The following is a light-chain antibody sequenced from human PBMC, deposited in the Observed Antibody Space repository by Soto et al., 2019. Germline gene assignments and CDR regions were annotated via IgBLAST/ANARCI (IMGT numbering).Light chain of an antibody. CDR3: QQSYSNPRT. J-gene: IGKJ1*01. Sequence: DIEMNQAPSTLSASVGDRVTITCRASQSVRTWLAWYQQKTGKAPKLLIYKASSLQSGFPSRFSGSGSGTDFTLTISSLQPEDFATYYCQQSYSNPRTFGQVSKV. CDR2: KAS. V-gene: IGKV1-5*03. CDR1: QSVRTW.